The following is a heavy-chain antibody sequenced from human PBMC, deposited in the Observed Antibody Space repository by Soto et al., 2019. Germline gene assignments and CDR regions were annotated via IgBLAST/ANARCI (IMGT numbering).Heavy chain of an antibody. CDR3: TWSDNTNGYNQDYYFDY. D-gene: IGHD2-8*01. CDR2: ILPVFGTP. J-gene: IGHJ4*02. Sequence: WASVKVSCKTSGGTFKKNAISWVRQAPGQGLEWMGWILPVFGTPNYAQRFQGRVTITADDSATTAFMELRGLRADDTAVYFCTWSDNTNGYNQDYYFDYWGQGTRVTVSS. CDR1: GGTFKKNA. V-gene: IGHV1-69*13.